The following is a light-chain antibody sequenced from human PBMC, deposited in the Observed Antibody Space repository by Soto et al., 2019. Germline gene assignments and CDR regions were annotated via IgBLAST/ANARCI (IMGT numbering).Light chain of an antibody. J-gene: IGKJ4*01. V-gene: IGKV3-11*01. Sequence: EIVLTQSPATLSLSPGESATLSCRASQTVNSYLAWYQQKPGQAPRLLIYDASNRATGVPARFSGSGSGTDFTLSTNSLEPEDFAVYYCQQRSNWPLTFGGGTRVEIK. CDR2: DAS. CDR1: QTVNSY. CDR3: QQRSNWPLT.